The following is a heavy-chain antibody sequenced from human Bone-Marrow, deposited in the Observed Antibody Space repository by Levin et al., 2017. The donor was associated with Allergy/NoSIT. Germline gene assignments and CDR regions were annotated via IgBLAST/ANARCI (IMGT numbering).Heavy chain of an antibody. J-gene: IGHJ4*02. V-gene: IGHV4-39*01. CDR2: IYYSGSS. CDR1: GGSITSGSYY. Sequence: PSETLSLTCTVSGGSITSGSYYWGWIRQPPGKGLEWIGSIYYSGSSFYSPSLKSRVTISVDMSKNQFSLKLSSVTAADTAVYYCARHHDDFLIGYSYYFAYWGQGILVTVSS. CDR3: ARHHDDFLIGYSYYFAY. D-gene: IGHD3-3*01.